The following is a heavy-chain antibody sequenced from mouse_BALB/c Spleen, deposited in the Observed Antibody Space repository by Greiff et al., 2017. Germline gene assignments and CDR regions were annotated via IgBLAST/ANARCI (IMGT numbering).Heavy chain of an antibody. CDR3: TRYYGYVGWYFDV. J-gene: IGHJ1*01. CDR2: INPSNGGT. V-gene: IGHV1S81*02. D-gene: IGHD1-2*01. Sequence: QVQLKQPGAELVKPGASVKLSCKASGYTFTSYYMYWVKQRPGQGLEWIGGINPSNGGTNFNEKFKSKATQTVDKSSSTAYMQLSSLTSEDSAVYDCTRYYGYVGWYFDVWGAGTTVTVSS. CDR1: GYTFTSYY.